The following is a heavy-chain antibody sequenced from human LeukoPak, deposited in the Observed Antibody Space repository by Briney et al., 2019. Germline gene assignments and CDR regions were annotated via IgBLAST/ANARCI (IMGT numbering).Heavy chain of an antibody. Sequence: GESLKISCEVSGHRFTNHWIGWVRQMPGKGLEWMGIINLGDSDTKYSPSLQGQVTISLDKSISTAYLQWSSLKASDTAMYYCARSPVGAVFDYWGQGTLVTVSS. D-gene: IGHD1-26*01. CDR3: ARSPVGAVFDY. V-gene: IGHV5-51*01. J-gene: IGHJ4*02. CDR1: GHRFTNHW. CDR2: INLGDSDT.